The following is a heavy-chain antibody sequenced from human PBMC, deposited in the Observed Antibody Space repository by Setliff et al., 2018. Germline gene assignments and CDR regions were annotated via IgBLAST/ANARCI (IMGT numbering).Heavy chain of an antibody. D-gene: IGHD1-1*01. CDR3: ARTGTYRYFDY. J-gene: IGHJ4*02. CDR2: IYYRGDT. CDR1: GASLSSGTYY. Sequence: TLSETLSLTCTVSGASLSSGTYYWGWIRQPPGKGLEWIGRIYYRGDTYYNASLKGRLTISVDTAQNQFSLRLTSVTAADTAVYYCARTGTYRYFDYWGQGALVTVSS. V-gene: IGHV4-39*01.